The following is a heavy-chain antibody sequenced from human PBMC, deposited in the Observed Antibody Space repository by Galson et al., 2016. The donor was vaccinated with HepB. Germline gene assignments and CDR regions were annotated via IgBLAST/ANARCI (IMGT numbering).Heavy chain of an antibody. J-gene: IGHJ4*02. V-gene: IGHV7-4-1*02. Sequence: SVKVSCKASGYTFTSYGMNWVRQAPGQGLEWMGWINTNTGNPAYARGFTGRFVFSLDTSVSTAYLQISSLKAEDTAVYYCTTDHGISALLHWGQGTLVIVSS. CDR1: GYTFTSYG. CDR3: TTDHGISALLH. CDR2: INTNTGNP. D-gene: IGHD3-3*02.